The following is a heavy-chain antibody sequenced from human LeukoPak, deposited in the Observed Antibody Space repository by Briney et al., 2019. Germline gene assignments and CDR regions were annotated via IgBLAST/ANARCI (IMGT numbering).Heavy chain of an antibody. CDR1: GFTFSSYS. J-gene: IGHJ5*02. CDR2: ISSSSSYI. D-gene: IGHD5-18*01. CDR3: ARDQYSYGFVNWFDP. Sequence: PGGSLRLSCAASGFTFSSYSMNWVRQAPGKGLEWVSSISSSSSYIYYADSVKGRFTISRDNAKNSLYLQMNSLRAEDTAVYYCARDQYSYGFVNWFDPWGQGTLVTVSS. V-gene: IGHV3-21*01.